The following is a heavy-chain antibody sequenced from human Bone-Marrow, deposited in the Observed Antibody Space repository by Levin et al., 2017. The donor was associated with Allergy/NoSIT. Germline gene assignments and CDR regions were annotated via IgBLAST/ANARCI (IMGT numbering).Heavy chain of an antibody. Sequence: VASVKVSCKASGYTFTGYYMHWVRQAPGQGLEWMGRINPNSGGTNYAQKFQGRVTMTRDTSISTAYMELSRLRSDDTAVYYCAREFVAAGDYFDYWGQGTLVTVSS. CDR2: INPNSGGT. D-gene: IGHD6-13*01. J-gene: IGHJ4*02. V-gene: IGHV1-2*06. CDR3: AREFVAAGDYFDY. CDR1: GYTFTGYY.